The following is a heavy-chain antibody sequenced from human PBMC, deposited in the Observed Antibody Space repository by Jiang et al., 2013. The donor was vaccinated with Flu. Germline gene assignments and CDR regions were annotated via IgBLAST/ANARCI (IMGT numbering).Heavy chain of an antibody. CDR2: IYYSGST. J-gene: IGHJ4*02. D-gene: IGHD6-13*01. V-gene: IGHV4-59*01. CDR1: GGSISSYY. Sequence: GSGLVKPSETLSLTCTVSGGSISSYYWSWIRQPPGKGLEWIGYIYYSGSTNYNSSLKSRVTISLDTSKNQFSLKLSSVTAADTAIYYCAREGNIAAAFDYWGQGTLVTVSS. CDR3: AREGNIAAAFDY.